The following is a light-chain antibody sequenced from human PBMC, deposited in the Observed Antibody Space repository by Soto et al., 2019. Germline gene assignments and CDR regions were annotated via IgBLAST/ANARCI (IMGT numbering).Light chain of an antibody. J-gene: IGLJ2*01. CDR1: SSDVGGYNY. V-gene: IGLV2-8*01. Sequence: QSALTQPPSASGSPGQSFPISCTGTSSDVGGYNYVSWYQQHPGKAPKLMIYEVSKRPSGVPDRFSGSKSGNTASLTVSGLQAEDEADYYCSSYAGSNNVVFGGGTKLTVL. CDR3: SSYAGSNNVV. CDR2: EVS.